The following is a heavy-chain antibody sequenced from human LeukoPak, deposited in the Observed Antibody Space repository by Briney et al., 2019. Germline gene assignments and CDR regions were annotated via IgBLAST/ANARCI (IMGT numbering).Heavy chain of an antibody. Sequence: GGSLRLSCAASGFTFSSYGMHWVRQAPGKGLEWVAVISYDGSNKYYADSVKGRFTISRDNSKNTLYLQMNSLRAEDTAVYYCAKDRRTTVTWGVPHFDYWGQGTLVTVSS. CDR3: AKDRRTTVTWGVPHFDY. J-gene: IGHJ4*02. D-gene: IGHD4-4*01. CDR2: ISYDGSNK. V-gene: IGHV3-30*18. CDR1: GFTFSSYG.